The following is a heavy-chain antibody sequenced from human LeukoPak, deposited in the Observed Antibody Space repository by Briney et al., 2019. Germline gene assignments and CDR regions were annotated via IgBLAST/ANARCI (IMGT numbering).Heavy chain of an antibody. Sequence: ASVKVSCKASGYTFTSYGISWVRQAPGQRLEWMGWISAYNGNTNYAQKLQGRVTMTTDTSTSTAYMELRSLRSDDTAVYYCARDIAQQLFPYYYYGMDVWGQGTTVTVSS. D-gene: IGHD6-13*01. V-gene: IGHV1-18*01. CDR3: ARDIAQQLFPYYYYGMDV. J-gene: IGHJ6*02. CDR1: GYTFTSYG. CDR2: ISAYNGNT.